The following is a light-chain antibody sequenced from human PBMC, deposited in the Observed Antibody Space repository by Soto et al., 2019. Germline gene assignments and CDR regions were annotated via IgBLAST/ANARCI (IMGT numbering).Light chain of an antibody. Sequence: QSVLTQPPSVTGAPGQRVTISCTGNNSNIGAVSGVNWYQQFPDKAPKLLIYANTHRPSGVPDRFSGSTSATSASLAITGLQTQDEADYYCQSFDSSLTGLIFGGGTKLTVL. V-gene: IGLV1-40*01. J-gene: IGLJ2*01. CDR3: QSFDSSLTGLI. CDR1: NSNIGAVSG. CDR2: ANT.